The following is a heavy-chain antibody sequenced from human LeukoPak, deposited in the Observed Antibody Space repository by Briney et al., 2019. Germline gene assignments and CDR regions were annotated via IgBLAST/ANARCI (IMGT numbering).Heavy chain of an antibody. CDR2: ISAHDGGT. D-gene: IGHD6-19*01. J-gene: IGHJ4*02. CDR1: GYTFTSSG. V-gene: IGHV1-18*01. Sequence: ASVTVSCKASGYTFTSSGISWVRQAPGQGLEWMGWISAHDGGTNYALKLQDRVSMTTDTSTSTAYMELRGLRSDDTAVYYCARRSTLYSSGWFYFDYWGQGTLVTVSS. CDR3: ARRSTLYSSGWFYFDY.